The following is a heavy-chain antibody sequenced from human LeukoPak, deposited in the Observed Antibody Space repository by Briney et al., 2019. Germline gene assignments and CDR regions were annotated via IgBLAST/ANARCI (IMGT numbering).Heavy chain of an antibody. CDR3: ARRWITMIVVVIHDAFDI. J-gene: IGHJ3*02. Sequence: SETLSLTCTVSGGSISSYYWSWIRQPPGKGLEWIGYIYYSGSTNYNPSLKSRVTISVDTSKNQFSLKLSSVTAADTPVYYCARRWITMIVVVIHDAFDIWGQGTMVTVSS. CDR1: GGSISSYY. D-gene: IGHD3-22*01. CDR2: IYYSGST. V-gene: IGHV4-59*08.